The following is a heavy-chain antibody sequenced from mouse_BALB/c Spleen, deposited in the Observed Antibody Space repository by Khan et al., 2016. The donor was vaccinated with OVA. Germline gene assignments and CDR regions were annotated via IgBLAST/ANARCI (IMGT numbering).Heavy chain of an antibody. V-gene: IGHV3-2*02. D-gene: IGHD3-3*01. CDR1: GYSITSDYA. Sequence: EVQLQESGPGLVKPSQSLSLTCTVSGYSITSDYAWNWIRQFPGNKLEWVGYITYSGSTSYTPSLKSRISITRDTSTNQVFLHLNSVTTEDTATYYRTRGRAYWGQGTLVTVSA. CDR2: ITYSGST. J-gene: IGHJ3*01. CDR3: TRGRAY.